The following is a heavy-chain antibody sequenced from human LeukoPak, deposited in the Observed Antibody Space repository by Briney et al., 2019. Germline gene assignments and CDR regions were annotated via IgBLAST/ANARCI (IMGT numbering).Heavy chain of an antibody. Sequence: PGGSLRLSCAASGFTFSNYAMSWVRQAPGKGLEWVSGISGSGGSTYYADSVKGRFTISRDNSKNTLYLQLNSQRAEDTAVYYCAKSREYGGRTTVLGVVDVWGKGTTVIVSS. D-gene: IGHD2/OR15-2a*01. CDR1: GFTFSNYA. J-gene: IGHJ6*04. CDR3: AKSREYGGRTTVLGVVDV. CDR2: ISGSGGST. V-gene: IGHV3-23*01.